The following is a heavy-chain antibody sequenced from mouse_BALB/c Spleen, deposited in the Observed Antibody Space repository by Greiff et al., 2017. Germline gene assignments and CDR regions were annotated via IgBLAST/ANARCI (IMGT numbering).Heavy chain of an antibody. V-gene: IGHV7-1*02. CDR1: GFTFSDFY. Sequence: EVKLMESGGGLVQPGGSLRLSCATSGFTFSDFYMEWVRQPPGKRLEWIAASSNKANDYTTEYSASVKGRFIVSRDTSQSILYLQMNALRAEDTAIDYCARDGSTTVVDYFDYWGQGTTLTVSS. D-gene: IGHD1-1*01. CDR3: ARDGSTTVVDYFDY. CDR2: SSNKANDYTT. J-gene: IGHJ2*01.